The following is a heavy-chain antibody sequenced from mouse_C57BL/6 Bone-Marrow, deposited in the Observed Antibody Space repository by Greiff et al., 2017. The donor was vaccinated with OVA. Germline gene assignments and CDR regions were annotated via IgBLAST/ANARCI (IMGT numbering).Heavy chain of an antibody. CDR3: ARYCDGRLYYYAMDY. Sequence: QVQLQQPGTELVKPGASVKLSCKASGYTFTSYWMHWVKQRPGQGLEWIGNINPSNGGTNYNEKFKSKATLTVDKSSSTAYMQLSSLTSEDSAVYDCARYCDGRLYYYAMDYWGQGTSVTVSS. CDR1: GYTFTSYW. J-gene: IGHJ4*01. CDR2: INPSNGGT. V-gene: IGHV1-53*01. D-gene: IGHD1-1*01.